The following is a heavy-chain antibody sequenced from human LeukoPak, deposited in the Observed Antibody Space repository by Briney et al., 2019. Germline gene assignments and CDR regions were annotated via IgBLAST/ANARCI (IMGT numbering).Heavy chain of an antibody. J-gene: IGHJ4*02. V-gene: IGHV1-69*04. CDR1: GFTFTSYG. CDR3: ARDGPTIGDDY. D-gene: IGHD3-9*01. Sequence: SVKVSCKASGFTFTSYGLHWVRQGPGHRLEWMGRIIPILGIANYAQKFQGRVTITADKSTSTAYMELSSLRSEDTAVYYCARDGPTIGDDYWGQGTLVTVSS. CDR2: IIPILGIA.